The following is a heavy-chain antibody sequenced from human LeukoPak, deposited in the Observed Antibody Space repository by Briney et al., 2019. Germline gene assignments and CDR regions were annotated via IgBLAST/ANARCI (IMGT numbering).Heavy chain of an antibody. CDR1: GGTFSSYA. CDR3: ARVGIAARLSYYYGMDV. V-gene: IGHV1-69*13. D-gene: IGHD6-6*01. Sequence: GASVTVSFKASGGTFSSYAISWVRQAPGQGLEWMGGIIPIFGTANYAQKFQGRVTITADESTSTAYMELSSLRSEDTAVYYCARVGIAARLSYYYGMDVWGQGTTVTVSS. J-gene: IGHJ6*02. CDR2: IIPIFGTA.